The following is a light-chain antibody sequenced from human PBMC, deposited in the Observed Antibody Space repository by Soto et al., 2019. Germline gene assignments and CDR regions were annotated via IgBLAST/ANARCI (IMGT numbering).Light chain of an antibody. J-gene: IGKJ2*01. CDR1: QSVSSN. Sequence: EIVMTQSPATLSVSPGERATLSCRASQSVSSNLAWYQQKPGQAPRLLIYGASTRATGIPARFSGSGSRTEFTLTISSLQSEDFVVYYCQRYSSLPHTFGQGTKLEVK. CDR3: QRYSSLPHT. CDR2: GAS. V-gene: IGKV3-15*01.